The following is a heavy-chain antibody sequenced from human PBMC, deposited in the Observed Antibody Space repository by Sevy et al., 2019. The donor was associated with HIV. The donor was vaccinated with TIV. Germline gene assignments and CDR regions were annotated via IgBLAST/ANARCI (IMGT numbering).Heavy chain of an antibody. CDR3: ARDCSSTTCLWGLDV. D-gene: IGHD2-2*01. Sequence: GGSLRLSCAASGFTFSNYWMTWVRQAPGKGLEWVANIKVDGSEKYYVDSVKGRFTISRDNAKNSLYLQMNSLRAEDMAVYHCARDCSSTTCLWGLDVWGQGTTVTVSS. J-gene: IGHJ6*02. V-gene: IGHV3-7*03. CDR1: GFTFSNYW. CDR2: IKVDGSEK.